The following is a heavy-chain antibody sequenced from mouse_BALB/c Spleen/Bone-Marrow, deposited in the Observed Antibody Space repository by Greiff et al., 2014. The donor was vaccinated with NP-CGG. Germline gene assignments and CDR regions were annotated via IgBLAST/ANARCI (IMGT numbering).Heavy chain of an antibody. J-gene: IGHJ1*01. CDR3: AREEGYDEGEYFDV. D-gene: IGHD2-14*01. V-gene: IGHV1-18*01. CDR1: GYSFTGYT. Sequence: EVQLQESGPELVEPGASMKISCKASGYSFTGYTMNWVKQSHGKNLEWIGLINPYNGGTSYNQKFKGKATLTVDKSSSTAYMELLSLTSEDSAVYYCAREEGYDEGEYFDVWGAGTTVAVSS. CDR2: INPYNGGT.